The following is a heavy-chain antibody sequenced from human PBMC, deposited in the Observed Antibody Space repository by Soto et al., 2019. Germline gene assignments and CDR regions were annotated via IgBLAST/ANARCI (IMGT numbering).Heavy chain of an antibody. J-gene: IGHJ6*02. CDR1: GFTFSSYS. Sequence: EVQLVESGGGLVQPGGSLRLSCAASGFTFSSYSMNWVRQAPGKGLEWVSYISSSSSTIYYADSVKGRFTISRDNAKNSLYQEMNSLRDEDTAVYYCANEPPRYYYGMDVWGQGTTVTVSS. CDR3: ANEPPRYYYGMDV. CDR2: ISSSSSTI. V-gene: IGHV3-48*02.